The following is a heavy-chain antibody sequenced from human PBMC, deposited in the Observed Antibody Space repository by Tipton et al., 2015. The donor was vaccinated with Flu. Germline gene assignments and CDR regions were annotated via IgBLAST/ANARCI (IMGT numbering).Heavy chain of an antibody. V-gene: IGHV3-13*01. J-gene: IGHJ4*02. CDR3: GKITS. D-gene: IGHD1-14*01. Sequence: SLRLSCEASGFTFSSYDMHWVRQLTGEGLQWVSAIGSSGDTYYSGSVKGRFTISRENAKNFVYLHMESLRVEDTATYYCGKITSWGQGTLVTVSS. CDR1: GFTFSSYD. CDR2: IGSSGDT.